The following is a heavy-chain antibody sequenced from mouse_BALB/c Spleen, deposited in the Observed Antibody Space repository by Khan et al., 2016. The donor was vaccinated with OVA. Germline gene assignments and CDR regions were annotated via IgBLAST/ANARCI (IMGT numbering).Heavy chain of an antibody. V-gene: IGHV1-5*01. CDR1: GYTFTSYW. Sequence: VQLQQSGTVLARPGASVKMSCKASGYTFTSYWMHWVKQRPGQGLEWIGAIYPGNSDTNYNQKFKGKAKLTAVTSTSTAYMELNSLTNEDSAVSNCTRNGFANYESWDYWGQGTTLTVSS. CDR3: TRNGFANYESWDY. D-gene: IGHD2-1*01. J-gene: IGHJ2*01. CDR2: IYPGNSDT.